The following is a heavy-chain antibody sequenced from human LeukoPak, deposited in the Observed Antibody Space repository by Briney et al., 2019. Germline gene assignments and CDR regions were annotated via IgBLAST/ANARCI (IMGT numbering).Heavy chain of an antibody. CDR1: GLIFSSHW. V-gene: IGHV3-7*04. Sequence: PGGSLRLSCAASGLIFSSHWMSWVRQAPGKGLEWVATIKQDGSDKYYVDSVKGRLTISRDNAKNSVYLQMNSLRAEDTAVYYCARVRGSYYYAMDVWGQGTTVTVSS. CDR2: IKQDGSDK. D-gene: IGHD3-10*01. CDR3: ARVRGSYYYAMDV. J-gene: IGHJ6*02.